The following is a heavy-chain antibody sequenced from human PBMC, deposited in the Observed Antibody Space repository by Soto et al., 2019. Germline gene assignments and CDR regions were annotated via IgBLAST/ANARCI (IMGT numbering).Heavy chain of an antibody. D-gene: IGHD3-3*01. CDR1: GYTFTSYA. J-gene: IGHJ4*02. V-gene: IGHV1-3*01. CDR3: ARDSPYYDFWSGSSFDY. Sequence: SVKVSCKASGYTFTSYAMHWVRQAPGQRLEWMGWINAGNGNTKYSQKFQGRVTITRDTSASTAYMELSSLGSEDTAVHYCARDSPYYDFWSGSSFDYWGQGTLVTVSS. CDR2: INAGNGNT.